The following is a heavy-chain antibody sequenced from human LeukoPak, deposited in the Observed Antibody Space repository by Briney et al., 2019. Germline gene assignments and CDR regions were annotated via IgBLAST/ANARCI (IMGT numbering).Heavy chain of an antibody. V-gene: IGHV3-30*04. CDR3: AKDIRGGSYLDL. D-gene: IGHD3-16*02. Sequence: PGGSLRLSCAASGFTFSTYTMHWVRQAPGKGLEWITLISYDGNKITYADSVKGRFTISRDNSNHRAFLQMNSLRPEDTAVYYCAKDIRGGSYLDLWGQGTLVSVSS. CDR1: GFTFSTYT. J-gene: IGHJ4*02. CDR2: ISYDGNKI.